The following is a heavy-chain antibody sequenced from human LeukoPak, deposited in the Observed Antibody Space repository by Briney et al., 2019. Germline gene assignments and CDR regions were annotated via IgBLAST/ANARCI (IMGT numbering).Heavy chain of an antibody. CDR2: INPHSGGT. D-gene: IGHD1-14*01. V-gene: IGHV1-2*02. CDR3: GRKSANRKTSEFDY. CDR1: GYTFTGYY. J-gene: IGHJ4*02. Sequence: ASVKVSCKTSGYTFTGYYLHWVRQAPGQGLEWMGWINPHSGGTNYAQKFQGRVTMTRDTSISTAYMELSGLTSDDTAVYYCGRKSANRKTSEFDYWGQGTLVTVSS.